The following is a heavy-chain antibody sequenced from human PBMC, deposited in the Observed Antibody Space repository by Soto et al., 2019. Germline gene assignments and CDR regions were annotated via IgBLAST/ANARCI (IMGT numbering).Heavy chain of an antibody. CDR2: ISSSSSYI. V-gene: IGHV3-21*01. CDR3: ARDFLGYSYGYYYYMDV. CDR1: GFTFSSYS. Sequence: EVQLVESGGGLVKPGGSLRLSCAASGFTFSSYSMNWVRQAPGKGLEWVSSISSSSSYIYYADSVKGRFTISRDNAKKSLDLQINSLRGEDTAVYYCARDFLGYSYGYYYYMDVWGKGTTVTVSS. D-gene: IGHD5-18*01. J-gene: IGHJ6*03.